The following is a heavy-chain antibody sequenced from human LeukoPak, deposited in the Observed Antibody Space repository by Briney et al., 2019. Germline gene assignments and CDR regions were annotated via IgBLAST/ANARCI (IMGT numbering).Heavy chain of an antibody. CDR1: GGSLSSYY. J-gene: IGHJ6*03. CDR2: IYTRGST. Sequence: SESLLLTCSVPGGSLSSYYCGWSRQPAGKGQGWNGRIYTRGSTSYTPSRKSRVTTSVDTSKSQFSVKLSAVTAADTAVYYCASTIFRHSYMDVWGKGTTVTVS. D-gene: IGHD3-3*01. CDR3: ASTIFRHSYMDV. V-gene: IGHV4-4*07.